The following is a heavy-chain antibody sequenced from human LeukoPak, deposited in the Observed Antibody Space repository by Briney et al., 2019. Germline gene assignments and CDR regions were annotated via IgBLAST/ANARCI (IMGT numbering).Heavy chain of an antibody. J-gene: IGHJ3*01. V-gene: IGHV3-15*01. CDR3: TTDLFDYYDTSGYPRAL. CDR1: GFTFSNAW. D-gene: IGHD3-22*01. CDR2: IKSKTDGGTT. Sequence: PGGSLRLSCAASGFTFSNAWMSWVRQAPGKGLEWVGRIKSKTDGGTTDYAAPVKGRFTISRDDSKNTLYLQMNSLKTEDTAVYYCTTDLFDYYDTSGYPRALWGQGTMVTVSS.